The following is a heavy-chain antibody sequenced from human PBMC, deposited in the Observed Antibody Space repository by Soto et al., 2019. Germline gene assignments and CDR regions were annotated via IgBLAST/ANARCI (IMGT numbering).Heavy chain of an antibody. J-gene: IGHJ5*02. V-gene: IGHV4-30-4*01. CDR2: IYYSGST. CDR3: ARLVSSGWYWFDP. CDR1: GGSISSGDYY. Sequence: PSETLSLTCTVSGGSISSGDYYWSWIRQPPGKGLEWIGYIYYSGSTYYNPSLKSRVTISVDTSKNQFSLKLSSVTAPDTAVYYCARLVSSGWYWFDPWGQVTLGTVSS. D-gene: IGHD6-19*01.